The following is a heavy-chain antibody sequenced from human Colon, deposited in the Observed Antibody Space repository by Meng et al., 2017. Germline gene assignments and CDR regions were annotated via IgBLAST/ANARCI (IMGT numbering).Heavy chain of an antibody. CDR1: GGTFSNNV. D-gene: IGHD4-11*01. J-gene: IGHJ4*02. CDR2: FIPILNRA. CDR3: ASTTLTTGGLDN. V-gene: IGHV1-69*04. Sequence: SVKVSCKASGGTFSNNVTHWVRQAPGQGLEGMGRFIPILNRADTAQKFHGRLTFSVDTSTNTAYMELRSLTSEDTAFYYCASTTLTTGGLDNWGQGTLVTVSS.